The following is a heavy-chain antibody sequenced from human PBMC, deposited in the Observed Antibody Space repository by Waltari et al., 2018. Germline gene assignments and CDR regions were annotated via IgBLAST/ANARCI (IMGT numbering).Heavy chain of an antibody. D-gene: IGHD5-18*01. Sequence: QVQLQESGPGLVKPSETLSLTCAVSGYSISSGYYWGWIRQPPGRGLEWIGSIYHSGSTYYNPSLKSRVTISVDTSKNQFSLKLSSVTAADTAVYYCARGKRIQLWSRFLYYFDYWGQGTLVTVSS. CDR1: GYSISSGYY. V-gene: IGHV4-38-2*01. CDR3: ARGKRIQLWSRFLYYFDY. CDR2: IYHSGST. J-gene: IGHJ4*02.